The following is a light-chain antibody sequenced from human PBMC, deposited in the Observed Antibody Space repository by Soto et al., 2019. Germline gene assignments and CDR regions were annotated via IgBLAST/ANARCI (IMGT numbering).Light chain of an antibody. CDR3: CSYAGSSTVI. CDR1: SSDVGSYNL. CDR2: EVS. V-gene: IGLV2-23*02. Sequence: QSALTQSASVSGSPGQSITISCTGTSSDVGSYNLVSWYQHHPGKAPKLMIYEVSKRPSGVSNRFSGSKSGNTASLTISGLQAEDEADYYCCSYAGSSTVIFGGGTKLTVL. J-gene: IGLJ2*01.